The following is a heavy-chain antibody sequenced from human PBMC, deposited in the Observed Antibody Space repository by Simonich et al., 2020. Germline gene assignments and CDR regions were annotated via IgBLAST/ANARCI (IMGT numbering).Heavy chain of an antibody. Sequence: QVQLVQSGAEVKKPGASVKVSCKAYGYTFTSYGISWVRQAPGKGLEWRGWISASNGNTNYAPKLQGRVTMTTDTSTSTAYMELRSLRSDDTAVYYCARSTTGTTAFDIWGQGTMVTVSS. CDR2: ISASNGNT. CDR3: ARSTTGTTAFDI. CDR1: GYTFTSYG. V-gene: IGHV1-18*01. D-gene: IGHD1-1*01. J-gene: IGHJ3*02.